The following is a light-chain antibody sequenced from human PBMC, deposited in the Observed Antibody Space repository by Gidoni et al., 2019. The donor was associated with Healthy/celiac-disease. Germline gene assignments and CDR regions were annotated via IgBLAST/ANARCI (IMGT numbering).Light chain of an antibody. CDR3: QVWDSSSDHPVV. Sequence: SSVLTHPPPASLAPAKTDRITCGGNNIGSKSVHWYQQKQGQAPVLVIYYDSDRPSGIPERFSGSNSGNTATLTISRVEAGDEADYYCQVWDSSSDHPVVFGGGTKLTVL. CDR2: YDS. V-gene: IGLV3-21*04. J-gene: IGLJ2*01. CDR1: NIGSKS.